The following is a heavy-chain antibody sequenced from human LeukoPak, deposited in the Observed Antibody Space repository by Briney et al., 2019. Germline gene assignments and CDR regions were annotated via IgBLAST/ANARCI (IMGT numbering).Heavy chain of an antibody. Sequence: SVKVSCKASGGTFSSYAISWVRQAPGQGLEWMGGIIPIFGTANYAQKFQGRVTITADESTSTAYMELSSLRSEDTAVYYCARATATYYYDSSGRSFDYWGQGTLVTVSS. V-gene: IGHV1-69*13. D-gene: IGHD3-22*01. J-gene: IGHJ4*02. CDR1: GGTFSSYA. CDR3: ARATATYYYDSSGRSFDY. CDR2: IIPIFGTA.